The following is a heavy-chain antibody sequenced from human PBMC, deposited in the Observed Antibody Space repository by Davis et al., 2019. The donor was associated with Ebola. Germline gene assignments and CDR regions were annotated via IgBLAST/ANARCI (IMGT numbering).Heavy chain of an antibody. CDR1: GYTFTSYY. CDR3: AREYGDYGRGYYGMDV. J-gene: IGHJ6*02. Sequence: ASVKVSCKASGYTFTSYYMHWVRQAPGQGLEWMGIINPSGGSTSYAQKFQGRGTMTRDTSTSTVYMELSSLRSEDTAVYYCAREYGDYGRGYYGMDVWGQGTTVTVSS. V-gene: IGHV1-46*01. CDR2: INPSGGST. D-gene: IGHD4-17*01.